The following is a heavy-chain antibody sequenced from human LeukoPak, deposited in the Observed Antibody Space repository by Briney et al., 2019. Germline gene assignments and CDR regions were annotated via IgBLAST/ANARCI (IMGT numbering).Heavy chain of an antibody. D-gene: IGHD2-15*01. V-gene: IGHV4-4*07. CDR3: ARGRYCSGGSCYSRIGYYYYYMDV. Sequence: SETLSLTCTDSGGSISSYYWSWIRQPAGKGLEWIGRIYTSGSTNYNPSIKSRVTMSVDTSKNQFSRKLSSVTAADTAVYYCARGRYCSGGSCYSRIGYYYYYMDVWGKGTTVTVSS. CDR2: IYTSGST. CDR1: GGSISSYY. J-gene: IGHJ6*03.